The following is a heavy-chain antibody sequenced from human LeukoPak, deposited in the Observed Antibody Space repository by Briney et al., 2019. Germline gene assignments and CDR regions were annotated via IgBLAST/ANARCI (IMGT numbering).Heavy chain of an antibody. D-gene: IGHD2-15*01. Sequence: GGSLRLSCSASGFTFSDYPMHWVRQTPGKGLEYVSAISKNGDDTYYADSVKGRFTISRDNAKYTLYLQMDSLRAEDTAVYYCARDTSLYCSGGSCYSDYFDYWGQGTLVTVSS. CDR1: GFTFSDYP. V-gene: IGHV3-64*04. CDR2: ISKNGDDT. J-gene: IGHJ4*02. CDR3: ARDTSLYCSGGSCYSDYFDY.